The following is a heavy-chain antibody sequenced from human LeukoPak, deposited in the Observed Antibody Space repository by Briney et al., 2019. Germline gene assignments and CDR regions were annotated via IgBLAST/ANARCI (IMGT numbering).Heavy chain of an antibody. CDR2: INGDGSIT. CDR1: GFTFSSYW. D-gene: IGHD5-12*01. CDR3: ARGGYGGYDSNFGY. Sequence: PGGSLRLSCAASGFTFSSYWMHWVRQAPGKGLVWVSRINGDGSITRYADSVKGRFTISRDNAKNTLYLQMNSLRAEDTAVYYCARGGYGGYDSNFGYWGQGTLVTVSS. V-gene: IGHV3-74*01. J-gene: IGHJ4*02.